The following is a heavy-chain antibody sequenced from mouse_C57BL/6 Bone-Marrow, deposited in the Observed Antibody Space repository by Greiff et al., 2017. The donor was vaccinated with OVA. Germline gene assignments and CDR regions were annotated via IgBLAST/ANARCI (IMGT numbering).Heavy chain of an antibody. J-gene: IGHJ4*01. CDR2: ILPGSGST. V-gene: IGHV1-9*01. CDR1: GYTFTGYW. D-gene: IGHD1-1*01. Sequence: ESGAELMKPGASVKLSCKATGYTFTGYWIEWVKQRPGHGLEWIGEILPGSGSTNYNEKFKGKATFTADTSSNTAYMQLSSLTTEDSAIYYCAGAKAGPNYGSSHYYAMDYWGQGTSVTVSS. CDR3: AGAKAGPNYGSSHYYAMDY.